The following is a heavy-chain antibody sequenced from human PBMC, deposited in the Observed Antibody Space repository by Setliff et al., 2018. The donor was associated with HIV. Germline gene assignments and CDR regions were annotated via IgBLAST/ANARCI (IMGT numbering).Heavy chain of an antibody. D-gene: IGHD3-10*01. CDR2: IWIDGNRK. Sequence: LRLSCAASGFTFSDYSMSWVRQSPAKGLEWVALIWIDGNRKEYADSVKGRFTISRDNSKNTVYLQMSTLRAEDTAVYYCARDAITLIRGITAFDYWGQGTLVTVSS. CDR3: ARDAITLIRGITAFDY. J-gene: IGHJ4*02. V-gene: IGHV3-33*08. CDR1: GFTFSDYS.